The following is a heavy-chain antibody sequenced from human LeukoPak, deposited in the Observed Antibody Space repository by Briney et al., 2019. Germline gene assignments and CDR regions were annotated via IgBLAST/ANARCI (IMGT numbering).Heavy chain of an antibody. CDR1: GFTFSPYE. V-gene: IGHV3-48*03. CDR2: ISSGGSTM. J-gene: IGHJ4*02. CDR3: ARDPDAVASHLDY. Sequence: PGGSLRLSCAASGFTFSPYEMNWFRQAPGKGLEWISYISSGGSTMYYADSVKGRFTISRDNAKNSLSLQMDSLRADDTAVYYCARDPDAVASHLDYWGQGTLVTVSS.